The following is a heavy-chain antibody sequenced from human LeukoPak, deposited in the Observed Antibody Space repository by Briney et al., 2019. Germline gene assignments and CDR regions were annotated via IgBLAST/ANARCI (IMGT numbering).Heavy chain of an antibody. CDR2: IYTSGST. CDR1: GGSISSYY. D-gene: IGHD6-19*01. Sequence: SETLSLTCTVSGGSISSYYWSWIRQPAGKGLEWIGRIYTSGSTNYNPSLKSRVTISVDTSKNQFSLKLSSVTAADTAVYYCARLGSAVAGTSRASFDYWGQGTLVTVSS. J-gene: IGHJ4*02. CDR3: ARLGSAVAGTSRASFDY. V-gene: IGHV4-4*07.